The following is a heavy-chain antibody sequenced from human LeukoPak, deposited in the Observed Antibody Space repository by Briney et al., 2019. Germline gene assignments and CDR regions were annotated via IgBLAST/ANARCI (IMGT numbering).Heavy chain of an antibody. CDR2: INHSVST. CDR1: GGSFSGYY. CDR3: ARVGSYDSSGYQSILYYYGMDV. V-gene: IGHV4-34*01. Sequence: SETLSLTCAVYGGSFSGYYWSWIRQPPGRGLEWIGEINHSVSTNYNPSLKSRVTISVDTSKNQFPLKLSSVTAADTAVYYCARVGSYDSSGYQSILYYYGMDVWGQGTTVTVSS. D-gene: IGHD3-22*01. J-gene: IGHJ6*02.